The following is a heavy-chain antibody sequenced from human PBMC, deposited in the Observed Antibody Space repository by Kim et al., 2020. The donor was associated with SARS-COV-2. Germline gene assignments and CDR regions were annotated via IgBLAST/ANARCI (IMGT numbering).Heavy chain of an antibody. D-gene: IGHD2-15*01. CDR2: IIPIFGTA. J-gene: IGHJ6*02. CDR3: ARAFNIVVVVAAHYYYYGMDV. V-gene: IGHV1-69*13. Sequence: SVKVSCKASGGTFSSYAISWVRQAPGQGLEWMGGIIPIFGTANYAQKFQGRVTITADESTSTAYMELSSLRSEDTAVYYCARAFNIVVVVAAHYYYYGMDVWGQGTTVTVSS. CDR1: GGTFSSYA.